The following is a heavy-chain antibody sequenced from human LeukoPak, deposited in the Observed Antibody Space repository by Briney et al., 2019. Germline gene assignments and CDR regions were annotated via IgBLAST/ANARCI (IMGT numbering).Heavy chain of an antibody. J-gene: IGHJ6*02. V-gene: IGHV4-30-2*01. CDR1: GGSISSGGYS. Sequence: SETLSLTCAVSGGSISSGGYSWSRIRQPPGKGLEWIGYIYHSGSTYYNPSLKSRVTISVDRSKNQFSLKLSSVTAADTAVYYCARDLGGMDVWGQGTTVTVSS. CDR2: IYHSGST. CDR3: ARDLGGMDV.